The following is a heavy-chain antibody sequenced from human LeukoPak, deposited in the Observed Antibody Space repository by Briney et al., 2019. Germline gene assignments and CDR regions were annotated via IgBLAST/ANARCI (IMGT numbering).Heavy chain of an antibody. CDR3: ARSPRPGGGSSRY. Sequence: ASVKVSCKASGYTFTGYYMHWVRQAPGQGLEWMGRINPNSGGTNYAQKFQGRVTMTRDTSISTAYMELSRLRSDDTAVYYCARSPRPGGGSSRYWGQGTLVTVSS. CDR1: GYTFTGYY. V-gene: IGHV1-2*06. CDR2: INPNSGGT. D-gene: IGHD6-6*01. J-gene: IGHJ4*02.